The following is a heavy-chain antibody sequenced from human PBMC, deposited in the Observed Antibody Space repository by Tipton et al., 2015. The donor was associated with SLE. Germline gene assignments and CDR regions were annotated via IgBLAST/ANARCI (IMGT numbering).Heavy chain of an antibody. D-gene: IGHD3-3*01. CDR3: ARDVYGYWSDYNQGFDY. V-gene: IGHV3-48*03. J-gene: IGHJ4*02. Sequence: SLRLSCAASGFTFNDQRMTWVRQAPGKGLEWVSHITTRGKNIFYADSVKDRFTISRDNTKNLVYLQMKSLRADDTAVYYCARDVYGYWSDYNQGFDYWGQGTLVTVSS. CDR1: GFTFNDQR. CDR2: ITTRGKNI.